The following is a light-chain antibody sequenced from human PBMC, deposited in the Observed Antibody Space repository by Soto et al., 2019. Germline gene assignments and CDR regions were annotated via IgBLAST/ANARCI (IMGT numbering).Light chain of an antibody. Sequence: QSVLTQPPSASGSPGQSVTISCAGSGSDIAVYDFVSWYQQHPGTAPKLIIYEVTKRPSGVPDRFSGSKSASTASLTVSGLKAEDEADYYCSSYAGSNTLVFGGGTELTVL. J-gene: IGLJ2*01. CDR3: SSYAGSNTLV. V-gene: IGLV2-8*01. CDR2: EVT. CDR1: GSDIAVYDF.